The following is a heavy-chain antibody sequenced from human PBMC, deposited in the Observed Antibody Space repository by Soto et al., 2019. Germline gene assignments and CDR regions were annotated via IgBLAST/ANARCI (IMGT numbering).Heavy chain of an antibody. J-gene: IGHJ6*02. CDR2: ISSSNSYT. CDR1: GFTFSDYY. D-gene: IGHD6-13*01. Sequence: GGSLRLSCAASGFTFSDYYMSWIRQAPGKGLEWVSYISSSNSYTNYADSVKGRFTISRDNAKNSLYLQMNSLRAEDTAVYYCASAPGIAAAGPYYYYYYGMDVWGQGTTVTVSS. V-gene: IGHV3-11*03. CDR3: ASAPGIAAAGPYYYYYYGMDV.